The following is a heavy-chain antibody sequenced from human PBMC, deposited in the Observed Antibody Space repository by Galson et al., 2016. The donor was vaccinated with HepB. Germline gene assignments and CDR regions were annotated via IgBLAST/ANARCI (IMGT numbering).Heavy chain of an antibody. V-gene: IGHV1-3*01. J-gene: IGHJ4*02. CDR2: INAGNGNT. CDR1: GYTFTTYS. Sequence: SVKVSCKASGYTFTTYSVHWVRRAPGQRLEWMGWINAGNGNTKYSQNFQDRVTISRDTSASTAYMELTSLRSEDTAIYYCARIRAIAARGLGYWGQGTLITVSS. D-gene: IGHD6-6*01. CDR3: ARIRAIAARGLGY.